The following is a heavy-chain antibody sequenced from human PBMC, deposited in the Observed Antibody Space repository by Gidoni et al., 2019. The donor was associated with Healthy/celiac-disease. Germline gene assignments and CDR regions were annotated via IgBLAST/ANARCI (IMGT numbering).Heavy chain of an antibody. J-gene: IGHJ4*02. D-gene: IGHD3-22*01. V-gene: IGHV3-30-3*01. Sequence: QVQLVESGGGVVQTGRSLRLSCAASGFPFSSYAMHWVRQAPGKGLEWVAVISYDGSNKYYADSVKGRFTISRDNSKNTLYLQMNSLRAEDTSVYYCARDGYYYDSSLDYWGQGTLVTVSS. CDR2: ISYDGSNK. CDR3: ARDGYYYDSSLDY. CDR1: GFPFSSYA.